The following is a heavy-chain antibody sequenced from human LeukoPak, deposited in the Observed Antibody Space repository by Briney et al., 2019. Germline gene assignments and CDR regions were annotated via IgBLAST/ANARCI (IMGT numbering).Heavy chain of an antibody. CDR1: GFTVSSNY. D-gene: IGHD6-19*01. J-gene: IGHJ3*02. CDR2: IFSDGST. Sequence: GGSLRLSCAASGFTVSSNYMSWVRQAPGKGLEWVSVIFSDGSTYYADSVKGRFTISRDNSKNTLYLQMNSLRAEDTAVYYCARYSSGWYGAFDIWGQGTMVTVSS. V-gene: IGHV3-53*01. CDR3: ARYSSGWYGAFDI.